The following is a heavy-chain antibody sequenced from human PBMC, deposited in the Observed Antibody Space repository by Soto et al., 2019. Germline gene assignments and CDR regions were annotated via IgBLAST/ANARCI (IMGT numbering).Heavy chain of an antibody. D-gene: IGHD3-10*01. V-gene: IGHV2-26*01. CDR3: VRVTQYTGSANYDY. J-gene: IGHJ4*02. Sequence: QVTLKESGPVLVKPTETLTLTCTVSGFSLSKGKMGVSWIRQPPGKALEWLAHIFSNDEKSYSTSLKSRLTISKDTSKSQVVLTMTNLDPVDTATYYCVRVTQYTGSANYDYWGQGTLVTVSS. CDR2: IFSNDEK. CDR1: GFSLSKGKMG.